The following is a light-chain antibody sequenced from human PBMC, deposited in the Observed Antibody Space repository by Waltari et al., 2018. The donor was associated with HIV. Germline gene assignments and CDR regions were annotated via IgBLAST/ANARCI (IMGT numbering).Light chain of an antibody. Sequence: DIQMTQSPSSLSASVGDTVTITCRASQRIDTSLNWYQHKPGQAPQLLIYAAFNLQSGVPSRFSGGGLGTEFTLTINTLQVEDFATYYCQQSYKIRRTFGGGTKLEIK. V-gene: IGKV1-39*01. CDR3: QQSYKIRRT. CDR2: AAF. CDR1: QRIDTS. J-gene: IGKJ4*01.